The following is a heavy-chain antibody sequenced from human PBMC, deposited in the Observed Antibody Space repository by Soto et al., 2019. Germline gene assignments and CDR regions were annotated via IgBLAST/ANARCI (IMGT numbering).Heavy chain of an antibody. J-gene: IGHJ6*02. Sequence: PSETLSLTCTVSDGSISSGDYYWCWIRQHPGRGLEWIRNINYSVTTYDNPSHKSRVSISLDTAKTQFSLKLSSVTAAGTDVYFCARDRYYGRANYYTFYYGMDVWGQGTTVTVSS. CDR3: ARDRYYGRANYYTFYYGMDV. D-gene: IGHD3-10*01. V-gene: IGHV4-30-4*08. CDR2: INYSVTT. CDR1: DGSISSGDYY.